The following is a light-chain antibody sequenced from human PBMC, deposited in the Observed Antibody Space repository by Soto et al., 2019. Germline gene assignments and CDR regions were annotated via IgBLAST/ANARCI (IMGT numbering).Light chain of an antibody. CDR3: QQYDSWPPLT. Sequence: EILMTHSPATLSLSPGEIATLSFSASQSVASNLAWYQQRRGQAPRLLIYGASSRATGIPARFSGSGSGTEFTLTISSLQSEDFAVYYCQQYDSWPPLTFGGGTKVDIK. CDR2: GAS. CDR1: QSVASN. V-gene: IGKV3-15*01. J-gene: IGKJ4*01.